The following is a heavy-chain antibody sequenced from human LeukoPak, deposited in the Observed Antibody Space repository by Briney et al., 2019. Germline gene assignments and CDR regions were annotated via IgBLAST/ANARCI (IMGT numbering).Heavy chain of an antibody. V-gene: IGHV1-2*02. J-gene: IGHJ4*02. CDR2: INPNSGGT. D-gene: IGHD6-13*01. CDR1: GYTFTVYY. Sequence: VASVTLSFKSSGYTFTVYYMHWVWLAHGQGIEWMGWINPNSGGTNYAQKFQGRVTMTRDTSISTAYMELSRLRSDDTAVYYCARNPGTIAAAGEADYWGQGTLVTVSS. CDR3: ARNPGTIAAAGEADY.